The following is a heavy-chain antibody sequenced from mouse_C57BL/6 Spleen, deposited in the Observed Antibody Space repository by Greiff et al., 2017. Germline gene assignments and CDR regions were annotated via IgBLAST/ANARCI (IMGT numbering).Heavy chain of an antibody. Sequence: QVQLQQPGAELVRPGSSVKLSCKASGYTFTSYWMHWVKQRPIQGLEWIGNIDPSDSENHYNQKFKDKATLTVDKSSSTAYMQLSSLTSEDSAVYYCAKVYYGSSHYFDYCGQGTTLTVSS. CDR3: AKVYYGSSHYFDY. V-gene: IGHV1-52*01. CDR1: GYTFTSYW. J-gene: IGHJ2*01. CDR2: IDPSDSEN. D-gene: IGHD1-1*01.